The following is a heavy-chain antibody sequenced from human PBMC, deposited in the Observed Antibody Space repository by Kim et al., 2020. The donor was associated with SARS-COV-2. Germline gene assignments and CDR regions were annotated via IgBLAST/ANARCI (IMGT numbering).Heavy chain of an antibody. CDR2: IYSGGST. V-gene: IGHV3-66*01. CDR1: GFTVSSNY. J-gene: IGHJ4*02. CDR3: ASFPHSGSYYKFPDY. D-gene: IGHD3-10*01. Sequence: GGSLRLSCAASGFTVSSNYMSWVRQAPGKGLEWVSVIYSGGSTYYADSVKGRFTISRDNSKNTLYLQMNSLRAEDTAVYYCASFPHSGSYYKFPDYWGQGTLVTVSS.